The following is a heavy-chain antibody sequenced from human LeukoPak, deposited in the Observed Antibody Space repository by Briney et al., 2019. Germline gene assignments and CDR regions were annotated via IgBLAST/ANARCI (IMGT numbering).Heavy chain of an antibody. V-gene: IGHV4-31*01. CDR1: GGSISSCGYY. CDR3: ARFYGGNSGMLPKATFDM. Sequence: SETLSLTCTVSGGSISSCGYYWSWIRQPPGKGLDWFRNIYYSGSTYYNSSLESLVTISVDTSKNQFSLKLSSVTAADTAVYYCARFYGGNSGMLPKATFDMWGQGTMVSVSS. D-gene: IGHD4-23*01. J-gene: IGHJ3*02. CDR2: IYYSGST.